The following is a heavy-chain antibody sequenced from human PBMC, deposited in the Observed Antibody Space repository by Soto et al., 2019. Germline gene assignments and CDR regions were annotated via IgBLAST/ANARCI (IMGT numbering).Heavy chain of an antibody. CDR1: GFSLSNARMG. V-gene: IGHV2-26*01. D-gene: IGHD6-13*01. CDR2: IFSNDEK. Sequence: SGPTLVNPTATLTLTCTVSGFSLSNARMGVSWIRQPPGKALEWLAHIFSNDEKSYSTSLKSRLTISKDTSKSQVVLTMTNMDPGATATSYCARAFDSSSWDSVEYYYYGMDVWG. J-gene: IGHJ6*02. CDR3: ARAFDSSSWDSVEYYYYGMDV.